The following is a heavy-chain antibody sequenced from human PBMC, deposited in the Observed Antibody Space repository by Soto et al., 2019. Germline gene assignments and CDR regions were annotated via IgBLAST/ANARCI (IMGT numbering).Heavy chain of an antibody. CDR2: ISGSGGSA. V-gene: IGHV3-23*01. CDR3: VREGSRCNTRGSCES. Sequence: PGGSLRLSCAASGFTFSNYAMNWVRQAPGKGLECVSVISGSGGSAYYADSVQGRYTISRDNSKNTLDMQMNSLRDEDTAIHYLVREGSRCNTRGSCESWGRETRGTV. J-gene: IGHJ6*01. CDR1: GFTFSNYA. D-gene: IGHD6-19*01.